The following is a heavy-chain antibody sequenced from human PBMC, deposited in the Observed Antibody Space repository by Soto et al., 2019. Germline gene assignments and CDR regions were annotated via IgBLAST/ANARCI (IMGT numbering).Heavy chain of an antibody. D-gene: IGHD2-8*02. CDR3: ERDKITGLFDX. J-gene: IGHJ4*02. V-gene: IGHV4-34*01. CDR1: GGSFSGYY. Sequence: PSETLSLTCAVYGGSFSGYYWTWIRQPPGTGLEWIGEINHSGSTNYNPSLKSRVTISVDTSKNQFSLKLTSVTAADTAVYYCERDKITGLFDXWGQGTLVTVSS. CDR2: INHSGST.